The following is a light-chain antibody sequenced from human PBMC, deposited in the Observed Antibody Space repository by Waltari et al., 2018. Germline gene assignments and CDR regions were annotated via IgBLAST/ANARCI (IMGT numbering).Light chain of an antibody. J-gene: IGLJ2*01. V-gene: IGLV2-8*01. CDR2: EVS. Sequence: QSALTQPPSASGSPGQSVTISCTGTSSDVGGYNYVSWYRQHPGKAPELMIFEVSKRPSGFPDRFSGSKSGNTASLTVSGLQAEDEADYYCSSYAGSNSFDVVFGGGTKLTVL. CDR3: SSYAGSNSFDVV. CDR1: SSDVGGYNY.